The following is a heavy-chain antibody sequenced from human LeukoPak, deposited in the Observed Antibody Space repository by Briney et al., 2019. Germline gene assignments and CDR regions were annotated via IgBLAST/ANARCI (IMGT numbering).Heavy chain of an antibody. J-gene: IGHJ4*02. Sequence: GGSLRLSCAGSGFTFSDFYMKWIRQAPGKGLEWLAHISPSGSYTTYADSVKGRFVISRDNTKNSVSLHMNTLAADDTAVYFCASDQVSGVFDYWGQGARVTVSS. D-gene: IGHD5/OR15-5a*01. CDR2: ISPSGSYT. V-gene: IGHV3-11*05. CDR3: ASDQVSGVFDY. CDR1: GFTFSDFY.